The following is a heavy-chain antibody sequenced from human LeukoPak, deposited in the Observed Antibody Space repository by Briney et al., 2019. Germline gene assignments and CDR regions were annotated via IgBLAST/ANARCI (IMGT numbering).Heavy chain of an antibody. CDR2: ITDSGNTI. Sequence: GGSLRLSCAASGFTFSDYNMNWVRQAPGKGLEWVSYITDSGNTIHYADSVKGRFTISRDNAKNSLFLQMSSLRVEDTAVYYCARVAQGATTENYFYYYMDVWGKGTTVTVSS. CDR3: ARVAQGATTENYFYYYMDV. CDR1: GFTFSDYN. V-gene: IGHV3-11*04. D-gene: IGHD4-11*01. J-gene: IGHJ6*03.